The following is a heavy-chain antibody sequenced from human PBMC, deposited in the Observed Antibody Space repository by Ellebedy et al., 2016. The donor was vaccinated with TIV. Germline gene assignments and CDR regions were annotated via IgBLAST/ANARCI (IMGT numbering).Heavy chain of an antibody. CDR1: GFSLSTSGVG. D-gene: IGHD3-10*01. Sequence: SGPTLVNPTQTLTLTCTFSGFSLSTSGVGVGWIRQPPGKALDWLALIYWNDDKRYSPSLKIRLTITKDTSKNQVVLTMTNMDPVDTATYYCARSPYGSPSDWFDPWGQGTLVTVSS. J-gene: IGHJ5*02. CDR3: ARSPYGSPSDWFDP. CDR2: IYWNDDK. V-gene: IGHV2-5*01.